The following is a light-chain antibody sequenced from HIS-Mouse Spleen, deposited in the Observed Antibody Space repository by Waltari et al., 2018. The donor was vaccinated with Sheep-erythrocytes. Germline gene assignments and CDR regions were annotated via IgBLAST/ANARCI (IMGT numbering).Light chain of an antibody. CDR2: DVS. J-gene: IGLJ1*01. V-gene: IGLV2-11*01. Sequence: QSALTRPRSVSGSPGQSVTLSCTGTSSDVGGYTYVSWYQQHPGKAPKLMIYDVSKRPSGVPDRFSGSKSGNTASLTISGLQAEDEADYYCCSYAGSYNHVFATGTKVTVL. CDR3: CSYAGSYNHV. CDR1: SSDVGGYTY.